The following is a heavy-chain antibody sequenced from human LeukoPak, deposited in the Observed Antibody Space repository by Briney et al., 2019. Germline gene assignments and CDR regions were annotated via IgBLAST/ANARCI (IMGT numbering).Heavy chain of an antibody. CDR2: VYHSGSI. J-gene: IGHJ5*02. V-gene: IGHV4-38-2*02. CDR1: GYSISDYY. CDR3: ARDHATGTRGGGYNWFDP. Sequence: SETLSLTCTVSGYSISDYYWGWIRQPPGKGLEWIGSVYHSGSIFYNPSLKSRVTISVDTSKNQFSLKLTSVTAADTAVYYCARDHATGTRGGGYNWFDPWGQGTLVTVSS. D-gene: IGHD1-7*01.